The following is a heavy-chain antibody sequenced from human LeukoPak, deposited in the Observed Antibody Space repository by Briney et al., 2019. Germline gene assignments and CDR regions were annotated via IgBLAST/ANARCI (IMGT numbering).Heavy chain of an antibody. Sequence: PGRSLRLSCAASGLTFSSYAMHWVRQAPGKGLEWVSYISSSGSTIYYADSVKGRFTISRDNAKNSLYLQMNSLRAEDTAVYYCARALWYYDILTGYLYYFDYWGQGTLVTVSS. V-gene: IGHV3-48*04. CDR1: GLTFSSYA. D-gene: IGHD3-9*01. CDR3: ARALWYYDILTGYLYYFDY. J-gene: IGHJ4*02. CDR2: ISSSGSTI.